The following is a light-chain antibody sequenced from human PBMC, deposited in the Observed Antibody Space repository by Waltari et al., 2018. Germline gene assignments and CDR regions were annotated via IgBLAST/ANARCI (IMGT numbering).Light chain of an antibody. CDR2: QTS. J-gene: IGKJ1*01. CDR1: QGVGKY. Sequence: EVVLTQSPGTLSLSPGERATLSCRASQGVGKYLAWYQQRPCQAPMLLLSQTSIRATGIPDRFSGGGYGTDFSLTISRLEPEDFAVYYCQKYDFLPATFGQGTTVEIK. CDR3: QKYDFLPAT. V-gene: IGKV3-20*01.